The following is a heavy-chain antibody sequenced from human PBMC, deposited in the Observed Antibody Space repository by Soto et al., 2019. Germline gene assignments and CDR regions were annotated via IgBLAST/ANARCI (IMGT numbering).Heavy chain of an antibody. CDR3: ARESTVTTIDY. D-gene: IGHD4-17*01. J-gene: IGHJ4*01. Sequence: LGLCCAASGFTFSDYYMSWIRQAPGKGLEWVSYISSSGSTIYYADSVKGRFTISRDNAKNSLYLQMNSLSPEHTAVYYSARESTVTTIDYGGHGTLLTV. V-gene: IGHV3-11*01. CDR2: ISSSGSTI. CDR1: GFTFSDYY.